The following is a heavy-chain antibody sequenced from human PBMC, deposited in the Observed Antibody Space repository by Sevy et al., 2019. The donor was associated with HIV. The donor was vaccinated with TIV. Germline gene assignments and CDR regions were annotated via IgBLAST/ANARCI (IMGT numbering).Heavy chain of an antibody. CDR3: ARAEQTYFFDY. Sequence: GGALRLSCAASGFTFNKYNMNWVRQAPGKGLEWVSTITGYSTDIYYADSVKGRFTISRDDAKNSLYLQMNGLRAEDTAIYYCARAEQTYFFDYWGQGTLVTVSS. CDR1: GFTFNKYN. V-gene: IGHV3-21*06. J-gene: IGHJ4*02. CDR2: ITGYSTDI.